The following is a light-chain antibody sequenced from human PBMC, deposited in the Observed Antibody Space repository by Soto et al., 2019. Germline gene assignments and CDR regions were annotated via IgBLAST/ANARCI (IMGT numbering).Light chain of an antibody. CDR2: ETS. J-gene: IGKJ5*01. Sequence: TQSLSSVPASLGDRVTLPXRPSQGISVWLAWYQQKPGLPPRLLXXETSNRFIGIPDRFSGSGSGTDFTLTISSLEPEDFGGYYCQRRWHWPSTTSGQGTRL. CDR1: QGISVW. V-gene: IGKV3-11*01. CDR3: QRRWHWPSTT.